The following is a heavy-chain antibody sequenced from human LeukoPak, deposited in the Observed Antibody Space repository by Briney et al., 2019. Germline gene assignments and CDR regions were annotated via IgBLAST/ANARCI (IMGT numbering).Heavy chain of an antibody. V-gene: IGHV1-2*02. CDR1: GYTFTGYY. CDR2: INPNSGGT. Sequence: ASVTVSCKASGYTFTGYYMHWVRQAPGQGLEWMGWINPNSGGTNYAQKFQGRVTMTRDTSISTAYMELSRLRSDDTAVYYCARDYDILTGYPMGYYYYGMDVWGQGTTVTVSS. D-gene: IGHD3-9*01. J-gene: IGHJ6*02. CDR3: ARDYDILTGYPMGYYYYGMDV.